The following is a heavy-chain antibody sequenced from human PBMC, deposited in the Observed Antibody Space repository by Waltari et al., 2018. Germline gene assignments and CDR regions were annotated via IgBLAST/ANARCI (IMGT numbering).Heavy chain of an antibody. V-gene: IGHV1-8*01. D-gene: IGHD3-3*01. CDR3: ARTPATYYDFWSGYYNNYYYGMDV. CDR1: GYTFTSYD. CDR2: MNPNSGKT. Sequence: QVQLVQSGAEVKKPGASVKVSCKASGYTFTSYDINWVRQATGQGLEWMGWMNPNSGKTGYAQKFQGRVTMTRNTSISTAYMELSSLRSEDTAVYYCARTPATYYDFWSGYYNNYYYGMDVWGQGTTVTVSS. J-gene: IGHJ6*02.